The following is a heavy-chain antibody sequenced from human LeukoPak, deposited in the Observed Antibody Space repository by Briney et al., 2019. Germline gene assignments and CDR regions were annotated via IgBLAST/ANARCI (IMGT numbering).Heavy chain of an antibody. V-gene: IGHV4-61*05. CDR2: IYYTGST. Sequence: PSETLSLTCSVSGGSITSNSFYWSWVRQPAGKGLEWIGRIYYTGSTNYNPSLKSRVTISVDKSKNQFSLKLSSVTAADTAVYYCARLRSIAAAVYYFDYWGQGTLVTVSS. J-gene: IGHJ4*02. D-gene: IGHD6-6*01. CDR3: ARLRSIAAAVYYFDY. CDR1: GGSITSNSFY.